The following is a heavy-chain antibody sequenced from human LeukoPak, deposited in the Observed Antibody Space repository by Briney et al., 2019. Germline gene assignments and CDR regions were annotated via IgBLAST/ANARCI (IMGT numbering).Heavy chain of an antibody. CDR1: GFTFSSYG. J-gene: IGHJ3*02. CDR3: AKVPYSSSSSAFDI. Sequence: GGSLRLSCAASGFTFSSYGVHWVRQAPGKGLEWVAVISYDGSNKYYADSVKGRFTISRDNSKNTLYLQMNSLRAEDTAVYYCAKVPYSSSSSAFDIWGQGTMVTVSS. CDR2: ISYDGSNK. V-gene: IGHV3-30*18. D-gene: IGHD6-6*01.